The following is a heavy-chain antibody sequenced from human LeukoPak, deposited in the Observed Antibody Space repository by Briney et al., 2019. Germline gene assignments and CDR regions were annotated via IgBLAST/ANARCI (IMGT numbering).Heavy chain of an antibody. V-gene: IGHV1-69*05. CDR3: ARDQTATQRGDAFDI. J-gene: IGHJ3*02. CDR2: IIPIFGTA. CDR1: GYTFTSYY. Sequence: GASVKVSCKASGYTFTSYYMHWVRQAPGQGLEWMGRIIPIFGTANYAQKFQGRVTITTDESTSTAYMELSSLRSEDTAVYYCARDQTATQRGDAFDIWGQGTMVTVSS. D-gene: IGHD5-18*01.